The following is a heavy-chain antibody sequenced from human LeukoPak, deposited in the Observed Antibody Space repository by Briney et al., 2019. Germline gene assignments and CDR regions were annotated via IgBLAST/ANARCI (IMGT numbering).Heavy chain of an antibody. CDR3: VRHLSAGRPAFDI. Sequence: SETLSLTCTVSGGSINSYYWSWIRQPPGKGLEWIGYIYYSGSTNYNPSLKSRVTISVDTSNNKFSLKLTSLTAADMAVYYCVRHLSAGRPAFDIWGQGIMVTVSS. D-gene: IGHD2-15*01. J-gene: IGHJ3*02. CDR2: IYYSGST. V-gene: IGHV4-59*08. CDR1: GGSINSYY.